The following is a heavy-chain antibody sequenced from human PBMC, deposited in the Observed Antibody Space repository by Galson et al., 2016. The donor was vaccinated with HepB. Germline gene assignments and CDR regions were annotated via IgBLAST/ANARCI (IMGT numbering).Heavy chain of an antibody. CDR3: AKYSATEASFED. CDR1: GFTFNISA. D-gene: IGHD5-12*01. CDR2: VNSGGYAA. V-gene: IGHV3-21*04. Sequence: SLRLSCAASGFTFNISAMAWVRQVPGKGLEWVSSVNSGGYAAYAVSLKGRFTISRDNAKNSVDLQMNSLRVEDTAVYFCAKYSATEASFEDWGQGTLVTVSS. J-gene: IGHJ4*02.